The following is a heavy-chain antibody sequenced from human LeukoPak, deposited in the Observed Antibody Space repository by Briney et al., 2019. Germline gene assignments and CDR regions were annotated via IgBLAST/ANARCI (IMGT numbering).Heavy chain of an antibody. CDR3: ARSYRGYSYGTDY. CDR2: IYYSGST. Sequence: SETLSLTCTVPGGSISSYYWSWIRQSPGKGLEWIGYIYYSGSTNYNPSLKSRVTISVDTYKNQFSLKLSSVTAADTAVYYCARSYRGYSYGTDYWGQGTLVTVSS. CDR1: GGSISSYY. V-gene: IGHV4-59*08. D-gene: IGHD5-18*01. J-gene: IGHJ4*02.